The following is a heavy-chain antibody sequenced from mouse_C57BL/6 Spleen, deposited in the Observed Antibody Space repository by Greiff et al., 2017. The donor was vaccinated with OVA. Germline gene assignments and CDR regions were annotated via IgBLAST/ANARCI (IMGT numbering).Heavy chain of an antibody. CDR3: ARHNYGSSYYAMDY. Sequence: DVKLQESGGDLVKPGGSLKLSCAASGFTFSSYGMSWVRQTPDKRLEWVATISSGGSYTYYPDSVKGRFTISRDNAKNTLYLQMSSLKSEDTAMYYCARHNYGSSYYAMDYWGQGTSVTVSS. CDR1: GFTFSSYG. D-gene: IGHD1-1*01. V-gene: IGHV5-6*02. J-gene: IGHJ4*01. CDR2: ISSGGSYT.